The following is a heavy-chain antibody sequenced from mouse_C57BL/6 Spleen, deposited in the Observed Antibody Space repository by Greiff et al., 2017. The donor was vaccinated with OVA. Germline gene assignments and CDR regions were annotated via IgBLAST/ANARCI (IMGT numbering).Heavy chain of an antibody. CDR2: ISYDGSN. V-gene: IGHV3-6*01. J-gene: IGHJ4*01. Sequence: EVKLMESGPGLVKPSQSLSLTCSVTGYSITSGYYWNWIRQFPGNKLEWMGYISYDGSNNYNPSLKNRISITRDTSKNQFFLKLNSVTTEDTATYYCARINYDAMDYWGQGTSVTVCS. CDR3: ARINYDAMDY. CDR1: GYSITSGYY.